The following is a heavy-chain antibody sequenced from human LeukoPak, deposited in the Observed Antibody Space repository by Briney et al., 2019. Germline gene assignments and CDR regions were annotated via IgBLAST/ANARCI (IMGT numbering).Heavy chain of an antibody. V-gene: IGHV3-21*01. CDR1: GFTFSSYS. D-gene: IGHD6-6*01. Sequence: PGGSLRLSCAASGFTFSSYSMNWVRQAPGKGLEWVSSISSSSSYIYCADSVKGRFTISRDNAKNSLYLQMNSLRAEDTAVYYCARDYSSSHLDYWGQGTLVTVSS. J-gene: IGHJ4*02. CDR2: ISSSSSYI. CDR3: ARDYSSSHLDY.